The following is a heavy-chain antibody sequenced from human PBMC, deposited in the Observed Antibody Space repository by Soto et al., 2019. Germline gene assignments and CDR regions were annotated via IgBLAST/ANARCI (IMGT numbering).Heavy chain of an antibody. D-gene: IGHD3-22*01. CDR2: IYFSGTT. V-gene: IGHV4-31*03. J-gene: IGHJ5*02. CDR1: GGSISSGGYY. CDR3: ARRDRSGFSYWLDT. Sequence: SETLSLTCTVSGGSISSGGYYWSWIRQHPGKGLEWIGTIYFSGTTYYNPSLKSRVTISVGTSKSQFSLKLSSVTAADTAVYYCARRDRSGFSYWLDTWGQGTLVTVSS.